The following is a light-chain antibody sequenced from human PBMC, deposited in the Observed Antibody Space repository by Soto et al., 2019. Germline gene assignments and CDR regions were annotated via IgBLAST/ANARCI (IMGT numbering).Light chain of an antibody. CDR1: NSDVGGYKY. V-gene: IGLV2-14*03. CDR2: GVD. Sequence: QSALTQPASVSGSPGQSITISCTGTNSDVGGYKYVSWYQHQPGNAPKLMFYGVDNRPSGVSNRFSASKSGNTASLTISGLQAEDEAEYYCVSYTSTTTLVFGGGTKLTVL. J-gene: IGLJ2*01. CDR3: VSYTSTTTLV.